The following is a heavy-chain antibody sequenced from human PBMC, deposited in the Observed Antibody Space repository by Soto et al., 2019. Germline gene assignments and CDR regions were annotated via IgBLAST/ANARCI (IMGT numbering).Heavy chain of an antibody. CDR1: GFTSSSYG. CDR3: ASGSYFDDY. V-gene: IGHV3-30*03. J-gene: IGHJ4*02. D-gene: IGHD1-26*01. Sequence: GGSLRLSCAASGFTSSSYGMHWVRQAPGKGLECVAVISYDGSNKYYADSVKGRFTISRDNYKNTLYLQMNSLRAEDTAVYYCASGSYFDDYLGQGSLVTVSS. CDR2: ISYDGSNK.